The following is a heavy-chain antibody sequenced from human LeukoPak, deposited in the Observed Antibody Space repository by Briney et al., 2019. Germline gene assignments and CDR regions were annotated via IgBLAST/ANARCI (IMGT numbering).Heavy chain of an antibody. D-gene: IGHD3-22*01. J-gene: IGHJ4*02. CDR2: ISAYNGNT. Sequence: ASVKVSCKASGGTFSSYTISWVRQAPGQGLEWIGWISAYNGNTNYAQKLQGRVTMTTDTSTSTAYMELRSLRSDDTAVYYCARLAYDSSGYYPFDYWGQGTLVTVSS. CDR1: GGTFSSYT. V-gene: IGHV1-18*01. CDR3: ARLAYDSSGYYPFDY.